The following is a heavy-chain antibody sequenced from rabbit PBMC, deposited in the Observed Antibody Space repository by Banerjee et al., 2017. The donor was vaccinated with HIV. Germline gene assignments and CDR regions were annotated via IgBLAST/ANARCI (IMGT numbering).Heavy chain of an antibody. Sequence: QEQLVEYGGDLVQPEGSLTLTCTASGLDFSSSYWICWVRQAPGKGLEWIACIYAGSGGSTYYASWAKGRFTISKTSSTTVTLQMTSLTVADTATYFCARRGYAGNSYRFNLWGQGTLVT. CDR1: GLDFSSSYW. J-gene: IGHJ4*01. CDR2: IYAGSGGST. CDR3: ARRGYAGNSYRFNL. V-gene: IGHV1S45*01. D-gene: IGHD8-1*01.